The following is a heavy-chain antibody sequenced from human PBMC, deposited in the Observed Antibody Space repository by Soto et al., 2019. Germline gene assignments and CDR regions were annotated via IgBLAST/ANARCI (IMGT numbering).Heavy chain of an antibody. V-gene: IGHV1-69*02. D-gene: IGHD3-10*01. CDR2: IIPILGIA. J-gene: IGHJ6*03. CDR3: ARGSLITMVRGAKYYYMDV. CDR1: GGTYSSYT. Sequence: ASVKVSCKASGGTYSSYTIGWVRQAPGQGLEWMGRIIPILGIANYAQKFQGRVTITADKSTSTAYMELSSLRSEDTAVYYCARGSLITMVRGAKYYYMDVWGKGTTVTVSS.